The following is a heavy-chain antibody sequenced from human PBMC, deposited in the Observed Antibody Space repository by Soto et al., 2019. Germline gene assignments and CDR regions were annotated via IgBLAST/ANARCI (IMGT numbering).Heavy chain of an antibody. CDR1: GFTFSSYA. D-gene: IGHD5-12*01. Sequence: EVQLVESGGGLVQPGGSLRLSCAASGFTFSSYAMHWVHQAPGKGLEYVSAISSNGGSTDYANSVKGRFTISRDNSKNTLYLQMGSLRAEDMVVAYCARDELGGYHYYYYGMDVWGQGTTVTVSS. V-gene: IGHV3-64*01. J-gene: IGHJ6*02. CDR2: ISSNGGST. CDR3: ARDELGGYHYYYYGMDV.